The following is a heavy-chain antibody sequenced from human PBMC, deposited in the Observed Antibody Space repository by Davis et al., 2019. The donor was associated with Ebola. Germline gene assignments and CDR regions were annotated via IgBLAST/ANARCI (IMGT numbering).Heavy chain of an antibody. V-gene: IGHV3-11*04. CDR3: ARVGAAWPSYYGMDV. J-gene: IGHJ6*02. D-gene: IGHD3-10*01. CDR1: GGSISSYY. CDR2: ISSSGSTI. Sequence: LSLTCTVSGGSISSYYWSWIRQAPGKGLEWVSYISSSGSTIYYADPVKGRFTISRDNAKNSLYLQMNSLRAEDTAVYYCARVGAAWPSYYGMDVWGQGTTVTVSS.